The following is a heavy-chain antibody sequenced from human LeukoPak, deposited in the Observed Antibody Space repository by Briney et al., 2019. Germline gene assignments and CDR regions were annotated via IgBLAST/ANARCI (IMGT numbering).Heavy chain of an antibody. CDR3: ARGTRYSSSWYDY. CDR2: IKEDGNEK. CDR1: GLTFSNYW. D-gene: IGHD6-13*01. V-gene: IGHV3-7*01. J-gene: IGHJ4*02. Sequence: PGGSLRLSCAASGLTFSNYWMSWVRQAPGKGLEWVANIKEDGNEKYYVDSVKGRFTISRDNAKKSLYLQMNSLRAEDTAVYYCARGTRYSSSWYDYWGQGTLVTVSS.